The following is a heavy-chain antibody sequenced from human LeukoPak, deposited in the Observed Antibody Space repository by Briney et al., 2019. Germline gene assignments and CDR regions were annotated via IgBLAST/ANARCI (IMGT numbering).Heavy chain of an antibody. CDR1: GYXFTDYY. V-gene: IGHV1-2*02. CDR3: ARGGDFRFAY. D-gene: IGHD2-21*02. Sequence: ASVKVSCKASGYXFTDYYIHWVRQAPGQGLDYLGWIKPNSGATNYVQKFQGRVTMARDTSINTAYMELSGLTSDDTAVYYCARGGDFRFAYWGQGILVTVSS. CDR2: IKPNSGAT. J-gene: IGHJ4*02.